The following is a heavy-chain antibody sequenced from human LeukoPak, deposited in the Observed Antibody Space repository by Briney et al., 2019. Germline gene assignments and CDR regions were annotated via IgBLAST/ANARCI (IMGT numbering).Heavy chain of an antibody. CDR1: GFTFNSYA. Sequence: PGGSLRLSCAASGFTFNSYAMSWVRQAPGKGLQWVSTISGSGGSTYYADSVKGRFTISRDTSKNTLYLQMNSLRAEDTALYYCAKDTGFDYWGQGTLLTVSS. V-gene: IGHV3-23*01. CDR3: AKDTGFDY. J-gene: IGHJ4*02. D-gene: IGHD2-8*02. CDR2: ISGSGGST.